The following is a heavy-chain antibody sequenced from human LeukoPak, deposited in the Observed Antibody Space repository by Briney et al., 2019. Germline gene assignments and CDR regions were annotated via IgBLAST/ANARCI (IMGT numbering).Heavy chain of an antibody. CDR2: ISAYNGNT. V-gene: IGHV1-18*01. Sequence: ASVKVSCKASGYTFTSYGISWVRQAPGQGLEWMGWISAYNGNTNYAQKLQGSVTMTTDTSTSTACMELRSLRSDDTAVYCCARVEDIVVVPAAWFDPWGQGTLVTVSS. CDR1: GYTFTSYG. CDR3: ARVEDIVVVPAAWFDP. D-gene: IGHD2-2*01. J-gene: IGHJ5*02.